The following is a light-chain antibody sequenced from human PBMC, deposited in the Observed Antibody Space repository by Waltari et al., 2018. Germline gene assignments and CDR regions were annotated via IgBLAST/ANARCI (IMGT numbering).Light chain of an antibody. J-gene: IGLJ1*01. CDR1: SSDVGKYNF. V-gene: IGLV2-23*01. Sequence: QSALTQPASVSGSPGQSITISCSGTSSDVGKYNFVSWFQQHPGTAPKPMIYEGSKRPSGVSNRFSGSKSGNTASLTVSGLQADDEADYYCASYAGPKNYVFGTGTKVTVL. CDR2: EGS. CDR3: ASYAGPKNYV.